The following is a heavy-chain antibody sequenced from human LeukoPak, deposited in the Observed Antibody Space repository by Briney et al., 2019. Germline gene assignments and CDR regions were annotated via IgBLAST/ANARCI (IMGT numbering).Heavy chain of an antibody. CDR2: ISGSGGST. CDR1: GIIFSNYW. D-gene: IGHD6-13*01. CDR3: ANLEAAAGDDAFDI. J-gene: IGHJ3*02. Sequence: PGGSPRLSCAASGIIFSNYWMHWVRQAPGKGLEWVSAISGSGGSTYYADSVKGRFTISRDNSKNTLYLQMNSLRAEDTAVYYCANLEAAAGDDAFDIWGQGTMVTVSS. V-gene: IGHV3-23*01.